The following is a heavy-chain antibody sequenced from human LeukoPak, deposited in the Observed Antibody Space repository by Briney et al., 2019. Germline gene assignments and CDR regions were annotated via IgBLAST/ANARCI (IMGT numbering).Heavy chain of an antibody. CDR2: INSGSSTI. J-gene: IGHJ3*02. CDR3: AREGLFGWELRAFDI. Sequence: GGSLRLSCAASGFTLSTYIMNWVRQAPGKGLEWVSYINSGSSTIYYADSVKGRFTISRDNAKNSLYLQMNSLRAEDTAVYYYAREGLFGWELRAFDIWGQGTMVTVSS. CDR1: GFTLSTYI. D-gene: IGHD1-26*01. V-gene: IGHV3-48*01.